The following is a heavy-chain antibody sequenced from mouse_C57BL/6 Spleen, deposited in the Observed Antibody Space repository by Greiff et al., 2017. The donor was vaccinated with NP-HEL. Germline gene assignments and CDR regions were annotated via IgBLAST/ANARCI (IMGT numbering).Heavy chain of an antibody. D-gene: IGHD1-1*01. CDR1: GFTFSSYG. J-gene: IGHJ4*01. Sequence: EVKVVESGGDLVKPGGSLKLSCAASGFTFSSYGMSWVRQTPDQRLEWVATISSGGSYTYYPDSVKGRFTISRDNAKNTLYLQMSSLKSEDTAMYYCARQNYYGSSYHYAMDYWGQGTSVTVSS. V-gene: IGHV5-6*01. CDR3: ARQNYYGSSYHYAMDY. CDR2: ISSGGSYT.